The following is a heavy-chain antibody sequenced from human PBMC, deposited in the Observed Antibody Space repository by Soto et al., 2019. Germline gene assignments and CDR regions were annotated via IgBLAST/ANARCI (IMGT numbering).Heavy chain of an antibody. CDR1: GGSISSSSYY. J-gene: IGHJ4*02. CDR3: ARLKQQLVGGLDY. CDR2: IYYSGST. V-gene: IGHV4-39*01. D-gene: IGHD6-13*01. Sequence: QLQLQESGPGLVKPSETLSLTCTVSGGSISSSSYYWGWIRQPPGKGLEWIGSIYYSGSTYYNPSLKSRVTISVDTSKNQFSLKLSSVTAADTAVYYCARLKQQLVGGLDYWGQGTLVTVSS.